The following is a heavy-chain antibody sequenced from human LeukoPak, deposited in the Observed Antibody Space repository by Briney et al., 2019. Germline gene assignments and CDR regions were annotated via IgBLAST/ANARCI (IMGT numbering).Heavy chain of an antibody. V-gene: IGHV3-7*01. Sequence: GGSLRLSCGASGFTFSSYGMHWVRQAPGKGLEWVANIKDDGGEKYYVDSVKGRFTISRDNTKNLLFLQMNNLRAEDTAVYYCAKGAAAGRIRTASFDYWGQGTLVTVSS. CDR3: AKGAAAGRIRTASFDY. CDR1: GFTFSSYG. CDR2: IKDDGGEK. J-gene: IGHJ4*02. D-gene: IGHD6-13*01.